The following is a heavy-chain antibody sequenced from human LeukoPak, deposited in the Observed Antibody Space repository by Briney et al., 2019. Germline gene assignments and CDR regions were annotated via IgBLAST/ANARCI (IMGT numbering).Heavy chain of an antibody. CDR1: GYTFTGYY. J-gene: IGHJ4*02. Sequence: ASVKVSCKASGYTFTGYYMHWVRQAPGQGLEWMGIINPSGGSTSYAQKFQGRVTMTRDMSTSTVYMELSSLRSEDTAVYYCARGGSGSYYNPRGELFDYWGQGTLVTVSS. D-gene: IGHD3-10*01. CDR2: INPSGGST. V-gene: IGHV1-46*01. CDR3: ARGGSGSYYNPRGELFDY.